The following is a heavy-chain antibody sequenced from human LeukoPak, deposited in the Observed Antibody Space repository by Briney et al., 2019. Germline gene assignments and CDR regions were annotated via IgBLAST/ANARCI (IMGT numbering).Heavy chain of an antibody. Sequence: ASVKVSCKASGYTFTSYGISWVRQAPGQGLEWMGWISAYNGNTNYAQKLQGRVTMTTDTSTSTAYMELRSLRSDDTAVYYCARAGGIVVVPAAHAFGYWGQGTLVTVSS. D-gene: IGHD2-2*01. CDR2: ISAYNGNT. CDR3: ARAGGIVVVPAAHAFGY. V-gene: IGHV1-18*01. J-gene: IGHJ4*02. CDR1: GYTFTSYG.